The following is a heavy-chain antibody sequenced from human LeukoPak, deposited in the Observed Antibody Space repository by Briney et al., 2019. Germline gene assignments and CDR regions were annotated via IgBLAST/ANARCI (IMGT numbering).Heavy chain of an antibody. D-gene: IGHD3-22*01. Sequence: GASVKVSCKASGYTFTSYGISWVRQAPGQGLEWMGWISAYNGNTNYAQKLQGRVTMTTDTSTSTAYMELRSLRSDDTAVYYCARWTNYYDSSGYGGWFDPWGQGTLVTVSS. J-gene: IGHJ5*02. V-gene: IGHV1-18*01. CDR3: ARWTNYYDSSGYGGWFDP. CDR1: GYTFTSYG. CDR2: ISAYNGNT.